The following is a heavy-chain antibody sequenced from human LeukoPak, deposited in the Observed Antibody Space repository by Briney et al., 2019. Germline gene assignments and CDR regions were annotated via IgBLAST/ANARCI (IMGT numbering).Heavy chain of an antibody. CDR2: IYYSGST. V-gene: IGHV4-59*08. J-gene: IGHJ4*02. CDR3: ARRTAGSYYYDSSGNYFDY. Sequence: PSETLSLTCTVSGGSISSYYWSWIRQPPGKGLEWIGYIYYSGSTNYNPSLKSRVTISVDTSKNQFSLKLSSVTAADTAVYYCARRTAGSYYYDSSGNYFDYWGQGTLVTVSS. D-gene: IGHD3-22*01. CDR1: GGSISSYY.